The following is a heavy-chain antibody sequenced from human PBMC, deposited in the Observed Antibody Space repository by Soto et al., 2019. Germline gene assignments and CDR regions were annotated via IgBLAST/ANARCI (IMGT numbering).Heavy chain of an antibody. CDR1: GFSFSNSA. Sequence: GGSLRLSCAASGFSFSNSAMHWVRQAPGKGLEWVAGVSFDGNNKYYSDSVKGRFTISRDNSKSTLYLQMNSLRPSDTAVYYCARQYSSGWFDYWGQGTLVTVSS. V-gene: IGHV3-30-3*01. D-gene: IGHD6-19*01. J-gene: IGHJ4*02. CDR2: VSFDGNNK. CDR3: ARQYSSGWFDY.